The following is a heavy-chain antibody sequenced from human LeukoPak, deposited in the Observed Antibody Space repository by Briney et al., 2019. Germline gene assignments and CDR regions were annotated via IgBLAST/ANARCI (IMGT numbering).Heavy chain of an antibody. J-gene: IGHJ5*02. D-gene: IGHD3-22*01. CDR2: IIGSGSST. CDR3: ARDLGQYYDTSDNWFDP. Sequence: GGTLRLSCAASGFTFSSYGMSWVRQAPGKGLQWVSVIIGSGSSTYYADSVKGRFTISRDNARNTLYLQMNSLRAEDTAVYYCARDLGQYYDTSDNWFDPWGQGTLVTVSS. CDR1: GFTFSSYG. V-gene: IGHV3-23*01.